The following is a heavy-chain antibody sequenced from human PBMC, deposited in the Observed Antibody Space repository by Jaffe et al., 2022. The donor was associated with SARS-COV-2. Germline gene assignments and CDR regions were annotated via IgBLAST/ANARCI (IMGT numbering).Heavy chain of an antibody. CDR1: GFTFSTYT. CDR3: AKDQGGTRGSVWLVPRWLDP. D-gene: IGHD6-6*01. Sequence: QVQLVESGGSVVQPGRSLRLSCAASGFTFSTYTMYWVRQAPGKGLEWVAVISYDESDKYYADSVKGRFTISRDNSKNTLYLQMNSLKFEDTAVYYCAKDQGGTRGSVWLVPRWLDPWGQGTPVTVSS. CDR2: ISYDESDK. V-gene: IGHV3-30*04. J-gene: IGHJ5*02.